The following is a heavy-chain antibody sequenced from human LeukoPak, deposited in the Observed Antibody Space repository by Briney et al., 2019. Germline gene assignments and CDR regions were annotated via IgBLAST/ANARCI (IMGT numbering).Heavy chain of an antibody. CDR3: ARSTGSDSRGYYQTIHAPYYYGMDA. V-gene: IGHV3-64*01. D-gene: IGHD3-22*01. J-gene: IGHJ6*02. Sequence: GGSLRLSCVASGFTFSSYAMNWVRQAPGKGLEYVSAISSNGGSTYYANSVKGRFTISRDNSKNTLYLQMGSLRAEDMAVYYCARSTGSDSRGYYQTIHAPYYYGMDAWGQGTTVTVSS. CDR1: GFTFSSYA. CDR2: ISSNGGST.